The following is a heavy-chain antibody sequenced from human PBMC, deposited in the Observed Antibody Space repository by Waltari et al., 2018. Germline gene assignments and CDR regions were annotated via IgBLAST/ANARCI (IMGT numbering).Heavy chain of an antibody. J-gene: IGHJ6*03. CDR2: IYYSGST. V-gene: IGHV4-59*11. D-gene: IGHD4-17*01. CDR3: ARDMVTTGPYYYYYYMDV. Sequence: QVQLQESGPGLVKPSETLSLTCTVSGGSISSPYWSWIRQPPGKGLEWIGYIYYSGSTNYNPSLKSRVTISVDTSKNQFSLKLSSVTAADTAVYYCARDMVTTGPYYYYYYMDVWGKGTTVTVSS. CDR1: GGSISSPY.